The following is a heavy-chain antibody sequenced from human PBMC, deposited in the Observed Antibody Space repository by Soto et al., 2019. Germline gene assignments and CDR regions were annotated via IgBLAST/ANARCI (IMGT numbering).Heavy chain of an antibody. Sequence: EVQLLESGGGLVQPGGSLRLSCAASGFTFSSYAMSWVRQAPGKGLEWVSAISGSGGSTYYADSVKGRFTISRDNSKKTLYLQMNSLRAEDTDVYYGAKGYSSGWYYFDYWGQGTLVTVSS. V-gene: IGHV3-23*01. CDR2: ISGSGGST. CDR3: AKGYSSGWYYFDY. D-gene: IGHD6-19*01. J-gene: IGHJ4*02. CDR1: GFTFSSYA.